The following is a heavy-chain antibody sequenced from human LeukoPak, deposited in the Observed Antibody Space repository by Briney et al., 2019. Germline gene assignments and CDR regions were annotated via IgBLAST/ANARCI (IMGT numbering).Heavy chain of an antibody. D-gene: IGHD3-9*01. CDR3: ARLITSVGFAARYFFFDY. V-gene: IGHV4-59*01. CDR1: GGSIDGYY. Sequence: SETLSLTCAVSGGSIDGYYWTWIRQPPGKRLEWIGSVHYTGSTKYDPSLESRVSISLDRSENKFSLRLTSVTAADSAVYFCARLITSVGFAARYFFFDYWGQGTLVTVSS. CDR2: VHYTGST. J-gene: IGHJ4*02.